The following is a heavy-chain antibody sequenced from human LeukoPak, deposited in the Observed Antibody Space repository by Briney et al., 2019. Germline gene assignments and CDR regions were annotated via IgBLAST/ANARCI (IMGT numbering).Heavy chain of an antibody. D-gene: IGHD6-13*01. Sequence: SETLSLTCTVSGGSISSYYWSWVRQPAGKGLGWIGRIYTSGNTNYNPSLEGRVTMSVDTSKNQFSLNLSSVTAADTAVYYCARGRGSSWYYFDYWGQGTLVTVSS. J-gene: IGHJ4*02. CDR3: ARGRGSSWYYFDY. V-gene: IGHV4-4*07. CDR2: IYTSGNT. CDR1: GGSISSYY.